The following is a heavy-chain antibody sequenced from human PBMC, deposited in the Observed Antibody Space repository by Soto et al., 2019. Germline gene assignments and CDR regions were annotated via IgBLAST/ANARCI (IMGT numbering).Heavy chain of an antibody. CDR2: ISSSTSHT. Sequence: PGGSLRLSCAVSGFTFSDYYMTWIRQAPGKGLEWVSYISSSTSHTNYADSVKGRFTISRDNAKNSLFLQMNSLTAEDTAVYSCARGRGAAADYFDFWGLGTLVTVSS. CDR1: GFTFSDYY. CDR3: ARGRGAAADYFDF. J-gene: IGHJ4*02. D-gene: IGHD6-13*01. V-gene: IGHV3-11*05.